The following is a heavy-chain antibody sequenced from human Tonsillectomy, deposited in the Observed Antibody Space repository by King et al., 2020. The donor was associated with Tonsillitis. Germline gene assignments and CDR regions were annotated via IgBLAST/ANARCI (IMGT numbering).Heavy chain of an antibody. CDR2: ISSSGSTI. V-gene: IGHV3-48*01. J-gene: IGHJ4*02. CDR1: GFTFTSYS. Sequence: EVQLVESGGGLVQPGGSLRLSCAASGFTFTSYSMNWVRQAPGKGLEWGSYISSSGSTISYADSVKGRFTISRDNAKNSLYLQMNSPRAEDTAVYYCARDSLLWFGELDGDTFDSWGQGTLVPVSS. D-gene: IGHD3-10*01. CDR3: ARDSLLWFGELDGDTFDS.